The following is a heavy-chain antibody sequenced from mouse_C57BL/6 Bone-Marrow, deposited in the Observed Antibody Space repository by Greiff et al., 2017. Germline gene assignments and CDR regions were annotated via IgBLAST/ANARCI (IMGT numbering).Heavy chain of an antibody. V-gene: IGHV1-82*01. CDR2: IYPGDGDT. J-gene: IGHJ2*01. CDR1: GYAFSSSW. Sequence: VQLQQSGPELVKPGASVKISCKASGYAFSSSWMNWVKQRPGKGLEWIGRIYPGDGDTNYNGKFKGKATLTADKSSSTAYMQLSSLTSEDSAVYFCARDEPFAYCGPGTTLTVSS. CDR3: ARDEPFAY.